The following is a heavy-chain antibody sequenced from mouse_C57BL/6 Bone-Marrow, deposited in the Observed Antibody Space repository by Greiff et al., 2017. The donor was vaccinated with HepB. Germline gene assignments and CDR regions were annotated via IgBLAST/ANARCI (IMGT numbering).Heavy chain of an antibody. D-gene: IGHD1-1*01. Sequence: EVKLMESGPGLVKPSQSLSLTCSVTGYSITSGYYWYWIRQFPGNKLEWMGYISYDGSNNYNPSLKNRISITRDTSKNQFFLKLNSVTTEDTATYYCARDRTTVVEDYAMDYWGQGTSVTVSS. V-gene: IGHV3-6*01. CDR2: ISYDGSN. CDR1: GYSITSGYY. J-gene: IGHJ4*01. CDR3: ARDRTTVVEDYAMDY.